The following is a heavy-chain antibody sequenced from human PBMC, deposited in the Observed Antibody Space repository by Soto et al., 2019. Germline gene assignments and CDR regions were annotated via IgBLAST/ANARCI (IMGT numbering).Heavy chain of an antibody. Sequence: SETLSLTCTVSGGSISSSSYYWGWIRQPPGKGLEWIGSIYYSGSTYYNPSLKSRVTISVDTSKNQFSLKLSSVTAADTAVYYCARLEGRAVAFYGMDVGGKGTTVTVP. D-gene: IGHD6-19*01. CDR2: IYYSGST. CDR3: ARLEGRAVAFYGMDV. CDR1: GGSISSSSYY. V-gene: IGHV4-39*01. J-gene: IGHJ6*04.